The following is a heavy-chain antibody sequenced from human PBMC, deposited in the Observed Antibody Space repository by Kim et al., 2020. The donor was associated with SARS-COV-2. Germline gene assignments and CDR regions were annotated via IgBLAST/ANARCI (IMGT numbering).Heavy chain of an antibody. V-gene: IGHV3-23*01. CDR3: AKEGYDFWSGYYTGFDY. D-gene: IGHD3-3*01. CDR1: GFTFSSYA. Sequence: GGSLRLSCAASGFTFSSYAMSWVRQAPGKGLEWVSAISGSGGSTYYADSVKGRFTISRDNSKNTLYLQMNSLRAEDTAVYYCAKEGYDFWSGYYTGFDYWGQGTLVTVSS. J-gene: IGHJ4*02. CDR2: ISGSGGST.